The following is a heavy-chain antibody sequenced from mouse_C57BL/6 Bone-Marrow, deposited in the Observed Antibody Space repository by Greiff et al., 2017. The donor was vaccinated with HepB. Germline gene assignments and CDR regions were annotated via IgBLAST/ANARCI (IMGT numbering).Heavy chain of an antibody. J-gene: IGHJ4*01. CDR2: ISDGGSYT. CDR3: ARIGKRDAMDY. D-gene: IGHD1-1*01. Sequence: DVQLVESGGGLVKPGGSLKLSCAASGFTFSSYAMSWVRQTPEKRLEWVATISDGGSYTYYPDNVKGRFTISRDNAKNNLYLQMSHLKSEDTAMYYCARIGKRDAMDYWGQGTSVTVSS. CDR1: GFTFSSYA. V-gene: IGHV5-4*01.